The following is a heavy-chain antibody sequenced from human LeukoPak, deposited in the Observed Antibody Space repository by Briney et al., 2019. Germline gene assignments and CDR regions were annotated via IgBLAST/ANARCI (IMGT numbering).Heavy chain of an antibody. J-gene: IGHJ3*01. Sequence: GGSLRLSCAASGFTFSSYAMSWVRQAPGKGLEWVSAISGSGGSTYYADSVKGRFTISRDNSKNTVYLEMDSLRADDTALYRCAKDLSLSYDVWGQGTKVTVSS. CDR2: ISGSGGST. CDR1: GFTFSSYA. V-gene: IGHV3-23*01. D-gene: IGHD2/OR15-2a*01. CDR3: AKDLSLSYDV.